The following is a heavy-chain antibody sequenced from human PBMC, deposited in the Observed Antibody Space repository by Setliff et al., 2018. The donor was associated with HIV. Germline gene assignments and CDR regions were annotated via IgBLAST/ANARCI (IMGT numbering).Heavy chain of an antibody. CDR2: VRHDGGDK. CDR1: GFTFSGYG. V-gene: IGHV3-30*02. D-gene: IGHD3-3*01. J-gene: IGHJ4*02. Sequence: LRLSCAASGFTFSGYGMHWVRQAPGKGLERVTFVRHDGGDKYYADSVKGRFTVSKDNSKKTLYLQMNSQRVEDTAVYYCGRVSGTWPAYYFDFWGQGTLVTVSS. CDR3: GRVSGTWPAYYFDF.